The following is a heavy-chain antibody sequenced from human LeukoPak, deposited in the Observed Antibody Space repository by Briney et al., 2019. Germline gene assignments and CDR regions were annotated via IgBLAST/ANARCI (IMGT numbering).Heavy chain of an antibody. CDR1: GLTFSSYA. Sequence: PGGSLRHSCAASGLTFSSYAMSWVRQAPGKGLAWVSAISGSGGSTYYADSVKGRFTISRDNSKNTLYLQMNSLRAEDTAVYYCAKAQRVIVANALDDYWGQGTLVTVSS. CDR2: ISGSGGST. J-gene: IGHJ4*02. V-gene: IGHV3-23*01. CDR3: AKAQRVIVANALDDY. D-gene: IGHD5-12*01.